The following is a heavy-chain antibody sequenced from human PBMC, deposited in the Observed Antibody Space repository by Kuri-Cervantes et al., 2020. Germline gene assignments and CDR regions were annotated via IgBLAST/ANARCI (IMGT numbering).Heavy chain of an antibody. J-gene: IGHJ6*03. CDR1: GFTVSSNY. CDR2: IWYDGSNK. D-gene: IGHD3-3*01. CDR3: ARGARFLEWLSYYYMDV. V-gene: IGHV3-33*08. Sequence: GGSLRLSCAASGFTVSSNYMSWVRQAPGKGLEWVAVIWYDGSNKYYADSVKGRFTISRDNSKNTLYLQMNSLRAEDTAVYYCARGARFLEWLSYYYMDVWGKGTTVTVSS.